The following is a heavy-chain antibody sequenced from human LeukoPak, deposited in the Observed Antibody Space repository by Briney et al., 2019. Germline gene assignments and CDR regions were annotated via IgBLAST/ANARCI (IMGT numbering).Heavy chain of an antibody. CDR1: GYTFSTYY. CDR2: INPYSCGT. Sequence: ASVKVSCKASGYTFSTYYLHWMRQAPGQGLEWMGWINPYSCGTNYAQKLQGRVTMTGDTSISTAYMELSRLRSDDTAVYYCARDFYDSSGYYPDYWGQGTLVTVSS. J-gene: IGHJ4*02. D-gene: IGHD3-22*01. CDR3: ARDFYDSSGYYPDY. V-gene: IGHV1-2*02.